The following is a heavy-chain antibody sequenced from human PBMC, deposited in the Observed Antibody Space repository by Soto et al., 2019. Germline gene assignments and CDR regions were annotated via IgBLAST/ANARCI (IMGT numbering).Heavy chain of an antibody. D-gene: IGHD5-18*01. Sequence: SETLSLTCSFSGGPISSSSYYWGWTRQAPGKGLEWLATIYYTGYTYHNPSLKSHVTISVDTSKDQFSLELTSVTAADTALYYCARSAIATHWFFDLWGRGTLVTVSS. J-gene: IGHJ2*01. CDR2: IYYTGYT. CDR3: ARSAIATHWFFDL. V-gene: IGHV4-39*01. CDR1: GGPISSSSYY.